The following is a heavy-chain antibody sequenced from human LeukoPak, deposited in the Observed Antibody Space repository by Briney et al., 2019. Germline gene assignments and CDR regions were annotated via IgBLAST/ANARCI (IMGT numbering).Heavy chain of an antibody. Sequence: KPGGSLRLSCAASGFTFSDYYMSWIRQPPGKGLEWIGYISDIGSTNYNPSLKSRVTISVDTSKNQFSLKLSSVTAADTAVYYCARHGNHVGGIQLWLSLDYWGQGTLVTVSS. CDR1: GFTFSDYY. D-gene: IGHD5-18*01. J-gene: IGHJ4*02. CDR3: ARHGNHVGGIQLWLSLDY. V-gene: IGHV4-59*08. CDR2: ISDIGST.